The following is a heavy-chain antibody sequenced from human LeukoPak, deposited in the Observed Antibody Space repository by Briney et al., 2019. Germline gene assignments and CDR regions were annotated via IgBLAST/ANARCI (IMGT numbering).Heavy chain of an antibody. J-gene: IGHJ4*02. CDR1: GGSISSSSYY. CDR3: ARQNYYDTHPRGFFDY. V-gene: IGHV4-39*01. Sequence: PSETLSLTCTVSGGSISSSSYYWAWIRQPPGKGLEYIGSYSGSTFDNPSLKSRITISVDTSKNQFSLKLSSVTAADTAVYYCARQNYYDTHPRGFFDYWGQGTLVTVSS. CDR2: YSGST. D-gene: IGHD3-22*01.